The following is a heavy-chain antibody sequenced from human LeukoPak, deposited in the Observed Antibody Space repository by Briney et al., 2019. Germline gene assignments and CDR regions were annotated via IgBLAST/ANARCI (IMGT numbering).Heavy chain of an antibody. CDR2: INSSGGST. V-gene: IGHV3-23*01. D-gene: IGHD6-19*01. Sequence: GGSLRLSCAASGFTFSSYAMSWVRQAPGKGLEWVSAINSSGGSTYYADSVKGRFTISRDNSKNTLYLQMNSLRAEETAVYYCARDSPPGRSSGWYGAFDIWGQGTMVTVSS. CDR3: ARDSPPGRSSGWYGAFDI. J-gene: IGHJ3*02. CDR1: GFTFSSYA.